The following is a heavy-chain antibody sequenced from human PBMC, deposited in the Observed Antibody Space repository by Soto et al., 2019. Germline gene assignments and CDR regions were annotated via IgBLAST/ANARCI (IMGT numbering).Heavy chain of an antibody. CDR1: GGSVSSGSYY. D-gene: IGHD3-9*01. V-gene: IGHV4-61*01. CDR2: IYYGGST. Sequence: SETLSLTCTVSGGSVSSGSYYWSWIRQPPGKGLGWIGYIYYGGSTNYNPSLKSRVTISVDTSKNQFSLKLSSVTAADTAVYYCARGIRYFDWLSPSYYFDYWGQGTLVTVSS. J-gene: IGHJ4*02. CDR3: ARGIRYFDWLSPSYYFDY.